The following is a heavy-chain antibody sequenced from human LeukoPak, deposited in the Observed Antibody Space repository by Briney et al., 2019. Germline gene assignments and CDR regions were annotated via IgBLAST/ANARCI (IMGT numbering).Heavy chain of an antibody. CDR2: ISAYNGNT. Sequence: ASVKVSCKASGYTFTSYGISWVRQAPGQGLEWMGWISAYNGNTNYAQKLQGRVTMTTDTSTSTAYMELRSLRSDDTAVYYCARYNYCSSTSCYYYYYGMDVWGQGTTVTVSS. CDR1: GYTFTSYG. V-gene: IGHV1-18*01. D-gene: IGHD2-2*01. J-gene: IGHJ6*02. CDR3: ARYNYCSSTSCYYYYYGMDV.